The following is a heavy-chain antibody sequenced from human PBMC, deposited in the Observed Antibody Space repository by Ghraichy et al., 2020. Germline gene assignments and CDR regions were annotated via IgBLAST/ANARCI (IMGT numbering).Heavy chain of an antibody. J-gene: IGHJ1*01. CDR1: GGSISSYY. V-gene: IGHV4-4*09. CDR2: IYTSGST. CDR3: ASTLRYSGGWYASVYFQH. D-gene: IGHD6-19*01. Sequence: SETLSLTCTVSGGSISSYYWSWIRQPPGKGLEWIGYIYTSGSTNYNPSLKSRVTISVDTSKNQFSLKLSSVTAADTAVYYCASTLRYSGGWYASVYFQHWGQGTLVTVSS.